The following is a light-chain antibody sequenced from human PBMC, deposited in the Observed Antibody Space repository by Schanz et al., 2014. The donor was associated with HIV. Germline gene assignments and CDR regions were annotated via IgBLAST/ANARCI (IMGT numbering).Light chain of an antibody. CDR2: DVS. V-gene: IGLV2-14*03. J-gene: IGLJ1*01. CDR1: SSDVGGYNY. Sequence: QSALTQPASVSGSPGQSITISCTGTSSDVGGYNYVPWYQQHPGKAPKLMIYDVSNRASGVSNHFSCSKSGNTASLTISGLQAEDEADYYCSSYTSSNTLVFGTGTKVTVL. CDR3: SSYTSSNTLV.